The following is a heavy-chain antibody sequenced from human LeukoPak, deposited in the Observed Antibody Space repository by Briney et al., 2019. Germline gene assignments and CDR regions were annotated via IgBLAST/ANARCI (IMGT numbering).Heavy chain of an antibody. Sequence: SGPTLVKPTQTLTLTCTFSGFSLSTSGVGVAWIRQPPGKALEWLALIYCNDDKRYSPSLKSRLTITKDTSKNQVVLTMTNMDPVDTATYYCAHTPKKFDSAGYTVLNYWGQGTLVTVSS. D-gene: IGHD3-22*01. CDR1: GFSLSTSGVG. J-gene: IGHJ4*02. V-gene: IGHV2-5*01. CDR3: AHTPKKFDSAGYTVLNY. CDR2: IYCNDDK.